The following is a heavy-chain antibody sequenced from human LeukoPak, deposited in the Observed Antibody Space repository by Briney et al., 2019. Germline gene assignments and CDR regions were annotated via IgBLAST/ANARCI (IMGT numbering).Heavy chain of an antibody. CDR1: GFVVSDNY. D-gene: IGHD5-12*01. CDR3: AKGAYDYIEMGYFDS. Sequence: GGSLRLSCAASGFVVSDNYMSWVRQAPGQGLEWVSVLIGSSGSTDYADSVKGRFTISRDTSKNTVFLQMNSLRAEDTAIYYCAKGAYDYIEMGYFDSWGQGSLVTVSS. CDR2: LIGSSGST. J-gene: IGHJ4*02. V-gene: IGHV3-23*01.